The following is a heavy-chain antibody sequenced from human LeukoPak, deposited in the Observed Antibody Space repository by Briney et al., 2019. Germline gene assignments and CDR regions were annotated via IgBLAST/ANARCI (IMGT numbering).Heavy chain of an antibody. D-gene: IGHD4-17*01. Sequence: GGSLRLSCAASGFTFSSYSMNWVRQAPGKGLEWVSSISSSSSYIYYADSVKGRFTISRDNAKNSLYLQMNSLRAEDTAVYYCARGHSGGHGDYSLPGDYWGQGTLVTVSS. J-gene: IGHJ4*02. CDR1: GFTFSSYS. CDR2: ISSSSSYI. V-gene: IGHV3-21*01. CDR3: ARGHSGGHGDYSLPGDY.